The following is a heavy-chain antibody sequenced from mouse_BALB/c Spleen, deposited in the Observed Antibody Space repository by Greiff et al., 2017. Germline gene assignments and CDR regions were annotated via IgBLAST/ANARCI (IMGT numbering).Heavy chain of an antibody. CDR1: GYAFSSYW. Sequence: VQLQQSGAELVRPGSSVKISCKASGYAFSSYWMNWVKQRPGQGLEWIGQIYPGDGDTNYNGKFKGKATLTADKSSSTAYMQLSSLTSEDSAVYFCARPPWFAYWGQGTLVTVSA. CDR2: IYPGDGDT. J-gene: IGHJ3*01. V-gene: IGHV1-80*01. CDR3: ARPPWFAY.